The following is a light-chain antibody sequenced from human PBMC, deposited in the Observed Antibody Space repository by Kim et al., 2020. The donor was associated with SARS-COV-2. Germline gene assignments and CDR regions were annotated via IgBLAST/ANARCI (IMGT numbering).Light chain of an antibody. V-gene: IGLV1-40*01. J-gene: IGLJ2*01. Sequence: RVPSSCSGSNFNTGAGSDVHWYQQLPGTAPKLLIYGNSNRPSGVPDRFSGSKSGTSASLAITGLQAEDEADYYCQSYDNRLSGLVFGGGTKVTVL. CDR2: GNS. CDR3: QSYDNRLSGLV. CDR1: NFNTGAGSD.